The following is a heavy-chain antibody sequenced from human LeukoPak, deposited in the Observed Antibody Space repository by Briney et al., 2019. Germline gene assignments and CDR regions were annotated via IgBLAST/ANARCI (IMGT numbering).Heavy chain of an antibody. J-gene: IGHJ4*02. V-gene: IGHV3-23*01. D-gene: IGHD6-13*01. CDR3: AKKQQLVRGCFDY. Sequence: GGSLRLSCAASGFSFSNSAMNWVRQAPGKGLEWVSAISGSGGSTYYADSVKGRFTISRDNSKNTLYLQMNSLRAEDTAVYYCAKKQQLVRGCFDYWGQGTLVTVSS. CDR1: GFSFSNSA. CDR2: ISGSGGST.